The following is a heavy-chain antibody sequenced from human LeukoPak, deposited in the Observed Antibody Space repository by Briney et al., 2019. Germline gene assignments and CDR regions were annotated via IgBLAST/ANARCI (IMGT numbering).Heavy chain of an antibody. D-gene: IGHD3-10*01. CDR3: AKSDAWFGELGPLAY. J-gene: IGHJ4*02. CDR1: GFTFSTYA. Sequence: GGSLRLSCAASGFTFSTYAMSWVRQAPGKGLEWVSVIGGSGDTTYHADSVEGRFTISRDNSKNTLYLQMKSLRAEDTAVYYCAKSDAWFGELGPLAYWGQGTLVTVSS. V-gene: IGHV3-23*01. CDR2: IGGSGDTT.